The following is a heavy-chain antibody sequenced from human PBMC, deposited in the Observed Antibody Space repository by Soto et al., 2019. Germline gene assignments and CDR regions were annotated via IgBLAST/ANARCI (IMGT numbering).Heavy chain of an antibody. CDR2: IYYSGTT. J-gene: IGHJ4*02. CDR3: ATREYSSSSAYFAY. V-gene: IGHV4-39*02. Sequence: QLQLQESGPGLVKPSETLSLTCTVSGDSISSSNYYWGWIRQPPGKGLEWIGSIYYSGTTYYNPSLRSRVTLSVDTSKNHFSLKLSSVTAADTAVYYCATREYSSSSAYFAYWGQGTLVTVSS. D-gene: IGHD6-6*01. CDR1: GDSISSSNYY.